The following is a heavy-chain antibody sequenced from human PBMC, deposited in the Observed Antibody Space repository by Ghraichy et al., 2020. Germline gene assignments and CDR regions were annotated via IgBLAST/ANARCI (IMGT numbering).Heavy chain of an antibody. J-gene: IGHJ4*02. CDR1: GGSLNSDSYY. Sequence: SETLSLTCTVSGGSLNSDSYYWAWIRQPPGKGLEWIGSVYSSGGSFYSPSLKSRVTISLDTSRSQFSLQLSSVTAADTSLYFCARRNPGVAGALDYWGQGTLVTVSS. D-gene: IGHD3-10*01. CDR3: ARRNPGVAGALDY. CDR2: VYSSGGS. V-gene: IGHV4-39*01.